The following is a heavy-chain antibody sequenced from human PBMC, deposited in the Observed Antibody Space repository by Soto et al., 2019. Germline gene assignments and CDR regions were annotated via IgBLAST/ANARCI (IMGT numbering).Heavy chain of an antibody. D-gene: IGHD6-19*01. J-gene: IGHJ5*02. CDR1: GGTFSSYA. Sequence: ASVKVSCKASGGTFSSYAISWVRQAPGLGLEWMGGIIPIFGTANYAQKFQGRVTITADEPTSTAYMELSSLRSEDTAVYYCARDSPKVAVARTGYNWFAPWGQGTLVTVSS. V-gene: IGHV1-69*13. CDR2: IIPIFGTA. CDR3: ARDSPKVAVARTGYNWFAP.